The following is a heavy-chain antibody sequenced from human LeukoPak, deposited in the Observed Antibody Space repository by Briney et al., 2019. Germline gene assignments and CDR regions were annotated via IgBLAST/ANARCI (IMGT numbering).Heavy chain of an antibody. Sequence: ASETLSLTCAVYGGSFSGYYWSWIRQPPGKGLEWIGEISHSGSTNYNPSLKSRVTISVDTSKNQFSLKLSSVTAADTAVYYCARDPLDSSGYSRFDYWGQGTLVTVSS. CDR1: GGSFSGYY. D-gene: IGHD3-22*01. V-gene: IGHV4-34*01. J-gene: IGHJ4*02. CDR2: ISHSGST. CDR3: ARDPLDSSGYSRFDY.